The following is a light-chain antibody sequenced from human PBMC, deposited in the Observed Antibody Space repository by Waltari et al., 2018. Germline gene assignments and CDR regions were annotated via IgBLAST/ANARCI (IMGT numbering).Light chain of an antibody. CDR2: DAS. CDR1: QTVITY. Sequence: EIVLTQSPATLSLSPGERATLSCRASQTVITYLAWYQQKPGQAPRLLISDASNRVPVIPARFSGSGSGTDFTLTISSLEPEDFAVYYCQQRYYWPPWTFGQGTKVELK. J-gene: IGKJ1*01. CDR3: QQRYYWPPWT. V-gene: IGKV3-11*01.